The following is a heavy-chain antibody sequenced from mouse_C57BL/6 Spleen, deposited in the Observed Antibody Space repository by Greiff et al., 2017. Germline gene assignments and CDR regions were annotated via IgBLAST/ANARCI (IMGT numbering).Heavy chain of an antibody. CDR1: GFSLSTSGMG. Sequence: QVTLKESGPGILQSSQTLSLTCSFSGFSLSTSGMGVSWIRQPSGKGLEWLAHIYWDDDKRYNPSLKSRLTISKDTSRNQVFLKITSVDTADTATYYCARRADYDYDYYFDYWGQGTTLTVSS. CDR2: IYWDDDK. D-gene: IGHD2-4*01. J-gene: IGHJ2*01. V-gene: IGHV8-12*01. CDR3: ARRADYDYDYYFDY.